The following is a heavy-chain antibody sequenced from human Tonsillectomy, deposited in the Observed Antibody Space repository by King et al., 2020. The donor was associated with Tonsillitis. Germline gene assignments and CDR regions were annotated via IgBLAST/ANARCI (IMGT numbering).Heavy chain of an antibody. Sequence: VQLVESGGGLVQPGGSLRLSCGASGFTFSDFWMSWVRHAPGKGLEWVATIKPDGSKKYYVDSVKGRFTISRDDAKNSLYLQMNSLTAEDTAVSYCTRDDGGGWYTVYWGQGTLFTVSS. CDR2: IKPDGSKK. D-gene: IGHD6-19*01. CDR3: TRDDGGGWYTVY. V-gene: IGHV3-7*01. J-gene: IGHJ4*02. CDR1: GFTFSDFW.